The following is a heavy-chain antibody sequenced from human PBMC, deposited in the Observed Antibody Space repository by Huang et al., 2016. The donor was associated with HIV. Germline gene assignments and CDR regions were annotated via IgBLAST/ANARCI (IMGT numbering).Heavy chain of an antibody. V-gene: IGHV4-39*01. CDR3: ASRTTVTTTSNYHYFYMDV. CDR2: IYYIGNG. CDR1: GGSISSSGYY. J-gene: IGHJ6*03. Sequence: QLQLQESGPGLVKPSETLSITCPVSGGSISSSGYYWGWIRQSPGKGLEWIGSIYYIGNGYYNPSLKSRVTMSVDRSSNQFSLKMHSVTAADTAVYYCASRTTVTTTSNYHYFYMDVWGKGTTVIVSS. D-gene: IGHD4-17*01.